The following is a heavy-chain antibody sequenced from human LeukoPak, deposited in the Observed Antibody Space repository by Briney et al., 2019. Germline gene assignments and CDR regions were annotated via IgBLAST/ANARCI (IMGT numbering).Heavy chain of an antibody. CDR3: AREWKRITLVRGMDL. D-gene: IGHD3-10*01. CDR2: ISAYNGHT. CDR1: GYTFSNYG. Sequence: ASVKVSCKASGYTFSNYGISWVRQTPGQGLEWMGWISAYNGHTNYAQKVQDRVTMTTDTSTSTAYTELRSLRYDDTAVYFCAREWKRITLVRGMDLWGQGTLVTVSS. J-gene: IGHJ5*02. V-gene: IGHV1-18*01.